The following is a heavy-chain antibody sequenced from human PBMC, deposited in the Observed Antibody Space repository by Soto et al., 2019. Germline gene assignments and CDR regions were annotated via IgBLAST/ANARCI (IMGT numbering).Heavy chain of an antibody. CDR2: ISGSGGST. D-gene: IGHD4-17*01. J-gene: IGHJ4*02. Sequence: EVQLLESGGGLVQPGGSLRLSCAASGFTFSSYAMSWVRQAPGKGLEWVSAISGSGGSTYYADSVKGRFTISRDNSKNTLYLQMNSLRAEDTAVYYCAKEGPIHGYGDYGGTFDYWGQGTLVTVSS. V-gene: IGHV3-23*01. CDR3: AKEGPIHGYGDYGGTFDY. CDR1: GFTFSSYA.